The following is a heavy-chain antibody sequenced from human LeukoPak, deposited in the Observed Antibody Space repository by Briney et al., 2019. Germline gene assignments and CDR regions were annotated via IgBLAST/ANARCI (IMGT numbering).Heavy chain of an antibody. CDR2: INHSGST. J-gene: IGHJ4*02. V-gene: IGHV4-30-2*01. CDR1: GGSIGSGGYY. D-gene: IGHD6-13*01. CDR3: ARDPIPAAAGTFDY. Sequence: SQTLSLTCTVSGGSIGSGGYYWSWIRQPPGKGLEWIGEINHSGSTNYNPSLKSRVTISVDTSKNQFSLKLSSVTAADTAVYYCARDPIPAAAGTFDYWGQGTLVTVSS.